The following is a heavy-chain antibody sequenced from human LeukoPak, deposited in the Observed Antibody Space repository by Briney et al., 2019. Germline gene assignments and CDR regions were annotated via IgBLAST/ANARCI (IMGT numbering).Heavy chain of an antibody. CDR3: ARESSGVDFDY. D-gene: IGHD2-15*01. CDR1: GFTFSSYE. J-gene: IGHJ4*02. V-gene: IGHV3-48*03. CDR2: ISSSGSTI. Sequence: GGSLRLSCAASGFTFSSYEMNWVRQAPGKGLEWVSYISSSGSTIYYADSVKGRFTIPRDNAKNSLYLQMNSLRAEDTAVYYCARESSGVDFDYWGQGTLVTVSS.